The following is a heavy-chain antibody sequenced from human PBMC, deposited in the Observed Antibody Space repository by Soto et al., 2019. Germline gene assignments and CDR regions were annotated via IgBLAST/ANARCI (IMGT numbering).Heavy chain of an antibody. CDR1: GYTFTHYY. V-gene: IGHV1-46*01. CDR2: INPASGST. Sequence: QVQLVQSGAEVKKPGASVKLSCRTSGYTFTHYYIHWVRQAPGQGLEWLGIINPASGSTYYAQDFQGRVTLTMDTSTTTVYMDLSGLRAEDTAIFYCARDLAAGDHWGQGTLVTVSS. D-gene: IGHD6-13*01. J-gene: IGHJ4*02. CDR3: ARDLAAGDH.